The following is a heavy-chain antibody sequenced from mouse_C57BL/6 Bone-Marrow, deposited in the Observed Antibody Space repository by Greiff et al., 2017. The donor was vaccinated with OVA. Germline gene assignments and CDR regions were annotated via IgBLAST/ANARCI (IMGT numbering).Heavy chain of an antibody. J-gene: IGHJ4*01. CDR2: IWTGGGT. D-gene: IGHD2-4*01. Sequence: VQLKESGPGLVAPSQSLSITCTVSGFSLTSYAISWVRQPPGKGLEWLGVIWTGGGTNYNSALKSRLSISKDNSKSQVFLKMNSLQTDDTARYYCASSYDYDGGYAMDYWGQGTSVTVSS. CDR1: GFSLTSYA. V-gene: IGHV2-9-1*01. CDR3: ASSYDYDGGYAMDY.